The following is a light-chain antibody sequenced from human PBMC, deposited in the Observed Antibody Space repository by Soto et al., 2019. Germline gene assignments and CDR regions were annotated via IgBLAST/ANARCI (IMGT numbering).Light chain of an antibody. J-gene: IGLJ1*01. Sequence: QSVLTQPHSASGTPGQRVTISCSGSSSNIGTSSVHWFQQLPGTAPKLLISTTNQRPSGVPERFSGSKSGTSASLAISGLQSEEEADYYCAAWDDSLNGHVFGTVTKVTDL. CDR3: AAWDDSLNGHV. CDR2: TTN. V-gene: IGLV1-44*01. CDR1: SSNIGTSS.